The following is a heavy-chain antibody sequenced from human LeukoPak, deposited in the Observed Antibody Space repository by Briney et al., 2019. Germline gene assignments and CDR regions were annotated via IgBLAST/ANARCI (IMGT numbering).Heavy chain of an antibody. CDR1: GGSFSGYH. CDR2: INHSGSA. J-gene: IGHJ4*02. V-gene: IGHV4-34*01. Sequence: PSETLSLTCAVYGGSFSGYHWSWIRQPPGKGLEWICEINHSGSANYNPSLKSRVTISVDTSKNQFSLKLSSVTAADTAVYYCARGPRRVPYFDYWGQGTLVTVSS. CDR3: ARGPRRVPYFDY.